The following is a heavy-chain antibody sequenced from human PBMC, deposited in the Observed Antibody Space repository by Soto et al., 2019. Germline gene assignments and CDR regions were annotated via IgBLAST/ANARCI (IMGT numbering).Heavy chain of an antibody. V-gene: IGHV3-53*01. Sequence: EVQLVESGGGLIQPGGSLRLSCAVSGFTVSNNYMSWVRQAPGKGLEGVSVIYSGGYTAYGDSVKGRFTISRDNSKNTLSRQKKSARAGHPAVFYWAAQPGGGGYWGQGTLVTVSS. CDR1: GFTVSNNY. D-gene: IGHD2-2*01. CDR3: AAQPGGGGY. J-gene: IGHJ4*02. CDR2: IYSGGYT.